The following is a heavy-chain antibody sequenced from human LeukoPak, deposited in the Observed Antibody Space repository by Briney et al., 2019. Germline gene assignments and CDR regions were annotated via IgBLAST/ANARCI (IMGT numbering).Heavy chain of an antibody. CDR2: ISTSSSTT. D-gene: IGHD2-15*01. CDR3: AKGRSCSGTSCSNFDS. V-gene: IGHV3-48*02. Sequence: GGSLRLSCAASGFTFSIHSMNWVRQAPGKGLEWVSYISTSSSTTYYADSVKGRFTISRDNSKDTLYLQMNSLRDEDTAVYYCAKGRSCSGTSCSNFDSWGQGTLVTVSS. J-gene: IGHJ4*02. CDR1: GFTFSIHS.